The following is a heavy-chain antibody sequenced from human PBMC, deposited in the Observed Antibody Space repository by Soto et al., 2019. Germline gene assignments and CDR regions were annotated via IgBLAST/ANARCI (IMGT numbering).Heavy chain of an antibody. D-gene: IGHD6-13*01. CDR3: ARDSQYSTSWQRFDS. V-gene: IGHV1-18*01. CDR2: VNTYNGNP. J-gene: IGHJ4*02. CDR1: GYTFTNYA. Sequence: QVQLVQSGVEVKKPGASVKVSCKASGYTFTNYAISWVRQAPGRGLEWMGWVNTYNGNPNYAQIFQGRITMTTDTSTGTDYMELRSLNSDDSAVYYCARDSQYSTSWQRFDSWGQGTLVTVSS.